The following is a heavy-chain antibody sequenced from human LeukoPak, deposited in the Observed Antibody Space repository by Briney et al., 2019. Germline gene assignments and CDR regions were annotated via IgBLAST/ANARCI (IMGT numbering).Heavy chain of an antibody. CDR1: GFTVSSNY. CDR3: ARDPKTVRYFDWSPVDY. CDR2: IYSGGST. V-gene: IGHV3-53*01. J-gene: IGHJ4*02. D-gene: IGHD3-9*01. Sequence: GGSLRLSCAASGFTVSSNYMSWVRQAPGKGLEWVSVIYSGGSTYYADSVKGRFTISRDNSKNTLYLQMNSLRAEDTAVYYCARDPKTVRYFDWSPVDYWGQGTLVTVSS.